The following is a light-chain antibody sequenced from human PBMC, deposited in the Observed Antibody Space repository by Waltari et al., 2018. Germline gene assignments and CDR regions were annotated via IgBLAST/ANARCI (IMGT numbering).Light chain of an antibody. CDR2: VAS. CDR1: QNIGIY. J-gene: IGKJ2*01. CDR3: QQSYTIPT. Sequence: DIHLTQSPSSLSASLGDRIIITCRASQNIGIYLNWYQHKAGNAPKPLIFVASTLQSGVPSRISGSGSGTDFTLTISNLQPEDSATYYCQQSYTIPTFGQGTRLEI. V-gene: IGKV1-39*01.